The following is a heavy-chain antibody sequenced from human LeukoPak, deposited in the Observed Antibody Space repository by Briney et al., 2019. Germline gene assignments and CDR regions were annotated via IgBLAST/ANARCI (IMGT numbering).Heavy chain of an antibody. CDR3: AKDRYSYAFEYSDS. V-gene: IGHV3-30*18. J-gene: IGHJ4*02. CDR1: GFTFSSYG. CDR2: ISNDGSKK. Sequence: PGGSLRLSCAASGFTFSSYGMHWVRQAPGKGLDWVAVISNDGSKKYYADSVKGRFTISRDNSKNTLSLLVSSLRTEDTAVYYCAKDRYSYAFEYSDSWGQGTLVTVSS. D-gene: IGHD5-18*01.